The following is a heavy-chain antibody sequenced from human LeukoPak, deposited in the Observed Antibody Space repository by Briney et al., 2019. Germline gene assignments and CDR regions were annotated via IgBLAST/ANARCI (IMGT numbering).Heavy chain of an antibody. CDR2: VNPSDGGT. CDR1: GYTFISYY. V-gene: IGHV1-46*01. D-gene: IGHD4-17*01. J-gene: IGHJ4*02. CDR3: TISDYGDFDY. Sequence: ASVKVSCKASGYTFISYYLHWVRQAPGQGLEWMGMVNPSDGGTSYAQNFQGRVTMTRDTSTSTAYMELSSLRSGDTAVYYCTISDYGDFDYWGQGTLVTVSS.